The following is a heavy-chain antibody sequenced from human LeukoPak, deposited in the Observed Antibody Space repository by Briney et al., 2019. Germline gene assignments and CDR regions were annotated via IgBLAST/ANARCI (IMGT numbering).Heavy chain of an antibody. J-gene: IGHJ4*02. V-gene: IGHV3-48*03. CDR3: ARDRGYYGSGSYRPFDY. D-gene: IGHD3-10*01. CDR1: GFTFSSYE. CDR2: ISSSGSTI. Sequence: PGGSLRLSCAASGFTFSSYEMNWVRQAPGKGLEWVSYISSSGSTIYYADSVKGRFTISRDNAKNSLYLQMNSLRAEDTAVYYCARDRGYYGSGSYRPFDYWGQGTLVTVSS.